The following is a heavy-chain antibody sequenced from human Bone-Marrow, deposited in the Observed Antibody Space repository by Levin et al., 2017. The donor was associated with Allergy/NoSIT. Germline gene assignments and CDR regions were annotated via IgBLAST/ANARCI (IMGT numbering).Heavy chain of an antibody. CDR2: IYPVDSET. CDR3: ARGLAAPGATYFQH. J-gene: IGHJ1*01. D-gene: IGHD6-25*01. Sequence: GESLKISCKGSGYSFTNHWIAWVRQMPGKGLEWMGVIYPVDSETKYSPSFQGQVTFSVDESISTAYPQWSSLKASDTGMYFCARGLAAPGATYFQHWGQGTLVTVSS. V-gene: IGHV5-51*01. CDR1: GYSFTNHW.